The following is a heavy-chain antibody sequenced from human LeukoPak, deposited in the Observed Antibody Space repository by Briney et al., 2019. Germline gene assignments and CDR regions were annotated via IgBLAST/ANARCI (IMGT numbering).Heavy chain of an antibody. V-gene: IGHV3-23*01. D-gene: IGHD6-13*01. CDR1: GFIFSSYA. Sequence: GGSLRLSCAASGFIFSSYAMSWVRQAPGKGLEWVSAISGSGGSTYYADSVRGRFTISRDNSKNTLYLQMNSLRAEDTAVYYCAKGRIAAAGPSDYWGQGTLVTVSS. J-gene: IGHJ4*02. CDR3: AKGRIAAAGPSDY. CDR2: ISGSGGST.